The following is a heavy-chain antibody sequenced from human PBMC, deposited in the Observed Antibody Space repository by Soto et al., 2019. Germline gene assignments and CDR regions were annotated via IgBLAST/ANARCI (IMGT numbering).Heavy chain of an antibody. CDR3: AREEDAFDI. V-gene: IGHV4-39*07. CDR1: GGSISSYY. CDR2: MDYSGST. J-gene: IGHJ3*02. Sequence: SETLSLTCTVSGGSISSYYWSWIRQPPGKGLEWIGSMDYSGSTYYNPSLKSRVTISVDTSKNQFSLKLSSVTAADTAVYYCAREEDAFDIWGQGTMVTVSS.